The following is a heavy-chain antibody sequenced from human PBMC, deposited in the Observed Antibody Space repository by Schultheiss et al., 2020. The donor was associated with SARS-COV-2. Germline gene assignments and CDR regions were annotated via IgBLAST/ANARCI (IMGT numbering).Heavy chain of an antibody. Sequence: SETLSLTCAVYGGSFSGYYWSWIRQPPGKGLEWIGEISHSGSTNYNPSLKSRVTISIDTSKNQFSLKLTSVTAADTAVYYCARVLDTSMVGLDYWGQGTLVTVSS. V-gene: IGHV4-34*01. D-gene: IGHD5-18*01. CDR3: ARVLDTSMVGLDY. CDR2: ISHSGST. CDR1: GGSFSGYY. J-gene: IGHJ4*02.